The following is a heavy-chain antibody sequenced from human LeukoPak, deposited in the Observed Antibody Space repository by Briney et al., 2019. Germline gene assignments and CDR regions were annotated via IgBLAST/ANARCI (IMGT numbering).Heavy chain of an antibody. CDR2: ITTTSTSK. D-gene: IGHD4-11*01. J-gene: IGHJ3*02. CDR1: GFAFNTYS. CDR3: VRDAAYSAFNM. Sequence: GGSLRLSCAASGFAFNTYSMNWVRQAPGKGLQWVSSITTTSTSKYYADSVKGRFTISRDNAKNSLYLQMDSLRDEDTAVYYCVRDAAYSAFNMWGQGTMVTVSS. V-gene: IGHV3-48*02.